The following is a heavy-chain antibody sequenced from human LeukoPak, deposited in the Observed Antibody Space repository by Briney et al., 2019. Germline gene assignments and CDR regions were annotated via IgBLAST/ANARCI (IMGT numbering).Heavy chain of an antibody. CDR2: INPNSGDT. D-gene: IGHD3-3*01. CDR1: GYTSTGYS. J-gene: IGHJ4*02. Sequence: ASVKVSCKASGYTSTGYSVHWVRQAPGQGLEWMGWINPNSGDTSYAQRFQGRVTMTRDMSISTAYMKLSRLRSDDTAVYFCARDWSGGPYYFDYWGQGTLVTVSS. V-gene: IGHV1-2*02. CDR3: ARDWSGGPYYFDY.